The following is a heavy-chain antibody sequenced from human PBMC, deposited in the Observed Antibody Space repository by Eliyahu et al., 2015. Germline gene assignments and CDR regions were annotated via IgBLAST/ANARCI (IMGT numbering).Heavy chain of an antibody. CDR2: IGRTSDGI. Sequence: QVHLVESGGGLVKPGGSLXLXCTASGFPFGXPYMSWXRQAPGKGLEFVSCIGRTSDGISYADSVKGRFTISRDNTKNSLFLQMNSLRVEDTAIYYCAREPWDRSRYWGYVDYWGQGILVTVSS. CDR1: GFPFGXPY. V-gene: IGHV3-11*01. D-gene: IGHD3-3*01. CDR3: AREPWDRSRYWGYVDY. J-gene: IGHJ4*02.